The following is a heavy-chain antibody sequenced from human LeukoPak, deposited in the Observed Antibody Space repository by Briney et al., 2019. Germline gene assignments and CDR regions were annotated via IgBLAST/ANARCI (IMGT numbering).Heavy chain of an antibody. CDR2: INPIFSTA. CDR1: GGTFSSYA. V-gene: IGHV1-69*05. J-gene: IGHJ4*02. Sequence: GASVKVSCKASGGTFSSYAISWVRQAPGQGLEWMGGINPIFSTANYALKFQGRVTITTDESTSTAYMELSSLRSEDTAVYYCAKDGNSGSYYYFDYWGQGTLVTVSS. D-gene: IGHD1-26*01. CDR3: AKDGNSGSYYYFDY.